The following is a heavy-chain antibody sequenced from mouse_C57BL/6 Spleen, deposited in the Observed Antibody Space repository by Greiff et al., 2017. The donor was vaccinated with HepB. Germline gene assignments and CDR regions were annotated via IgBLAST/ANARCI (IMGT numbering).Heavy chain of an antibody. CDR1: GYSITSGYY. V-gene: IGHV3-6*01. CDR3: ARSGAYGNYWYFDV. Sequence: EVKLVESGPGLVKPSQSLSLTCSVTGYSITSGYYWNWIRQFPGNKLEWMGYISYDGSNNYNPSLKNRISITRDTSKNQLFLKLNSVTTEDTATYYCARSGAYGNYWYFDVWGTGTTVTVSS. J-gene: IGHJ1*03. CDR2: ISYDGSN. D-gene: IGHD2-1*01.